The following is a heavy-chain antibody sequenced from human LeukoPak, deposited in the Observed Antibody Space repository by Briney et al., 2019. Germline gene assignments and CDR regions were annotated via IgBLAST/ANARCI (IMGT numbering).Heavy chain of an antibody. J-gene: IGHJ6*03. CDR1: GGSISSGDYY. CDR3: ARHRFLEWLSHDYKHYMDV. D-gene: IGHD3-3*01. CDR2: IYYSGNT. V-gene: IGHV4-30-2*03. Sequence: SGPGLVKPSQTLSLTCSVSGGSISSGDYYWSWIRQPPGKGLEWLGTIYYSGNTYYDPSLRSRVALSIDTSKNHFSLRLTSVTAADAAVYYCARHRFLEWLSHDYKHYMDVWGKGTTVIVSS.